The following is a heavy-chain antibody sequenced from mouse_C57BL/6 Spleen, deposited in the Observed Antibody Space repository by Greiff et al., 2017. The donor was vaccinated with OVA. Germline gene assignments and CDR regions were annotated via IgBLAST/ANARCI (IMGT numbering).Heavy chain of an antibody. CDR2: IRNKANGYTT. D-gene: IGHD1-1*01. J-gene: IGHJ2*01. CDR1: GFTFTDYY. V-gene: IGHV7-3*01. Sequence: EVQGVESGGGLVQPGGSLSLSCAASGFTFTDYYMSWVRQPPGKALEWLGFIRNKANGYTTEYSASVKGRFTISRDNSQSILYLQMNALRAEDSATYYCARSHYYGSSYYFDYWGQGTTLTVSS. CDR3: ARSHYYGSSYYFDY.